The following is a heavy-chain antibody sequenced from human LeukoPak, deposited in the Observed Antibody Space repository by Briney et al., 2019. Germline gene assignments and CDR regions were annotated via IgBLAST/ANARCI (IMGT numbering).Heavy chain of an antibody. J-gene: IGHJ6*02. Sequence: SQTLSLTCAISGDSVSSNSAAWNWIRQSPSRGLEWLGRTYYRSKWYNDYAVSVKSRITINPDTSKNQFSLQLNSVTPEDTAVYYCARARYSSSSRYYDYGMDVWGQGTTVTVSS. V-gene: IGHV6-1*01. CDR1: GDSVSSNSAA. CDR3: ARARYSSSSRYYDYGMDV. CDR2: TYYRSKWYN. D-gene: IGHD6-6*01.